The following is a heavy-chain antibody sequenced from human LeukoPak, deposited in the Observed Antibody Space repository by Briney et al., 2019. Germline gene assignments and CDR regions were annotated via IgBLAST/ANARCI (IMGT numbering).Heavy chain of an antibody. CDR3: ARGLQETLAWLKALSAFDI. D-gene: IGHD5-24*01. CDR2: ISAYNGNT. Sequence: ASVKVSCKASGYTFNRNAINWVRQAPGQGLEWMGWISAYNGNTNYAQKLQGRVTMSTDTSTSTGYMELRSLRSDDTAVYYCARGLQETLAWLKALSAFDIWGQGTMVTVSS. V-gene: IGHV1-18*01. J-gene: IGHJ3*02. CDR1: GYTFNRNA.